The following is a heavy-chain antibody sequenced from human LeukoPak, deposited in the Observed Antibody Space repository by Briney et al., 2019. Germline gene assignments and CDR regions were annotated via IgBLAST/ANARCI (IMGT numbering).Heavy chain of an antibody. CDR3: ARDGDGRGEDFDY. Sequence: GGSLRLSCVASGFSFRNYWMSWVRQAPGKGLEWVANIKEDGSKKNHLDSVKGRFTISRDNAKNFLYLQMNSLRVEDTALYYCARDGDGRGEDFDYWGQGILVTVSS. CDR1: GFSFRNYW. J-gene: IGHJ4*02. V-gene: IGHV3-7*01. D-gene: IGHD4-17*01. CDR2: IKEDGSKK.